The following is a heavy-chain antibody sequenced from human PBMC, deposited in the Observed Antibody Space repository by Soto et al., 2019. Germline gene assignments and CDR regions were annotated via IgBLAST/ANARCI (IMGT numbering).Heavy chain of an antibody. D-gene: IGHD3-3*01. Sequence: SETLSLTCTVSGGSISSYYWSWIRQPSGKGLEWIGYIYYSGSTNYNPSLKSRVTISVDTSKNQFSLKLSSVTAADTAVYYCATRAADYDFWSGYYSYYYYMDVWGKGTTVT. CDR1: GGSISSYY. V-gene: IGHV4-59*08. CDR2: IYYSGST. CDR3: ATRAADYDFWSGYYSYYYYMDV. J-gene: IGHJ6*03.